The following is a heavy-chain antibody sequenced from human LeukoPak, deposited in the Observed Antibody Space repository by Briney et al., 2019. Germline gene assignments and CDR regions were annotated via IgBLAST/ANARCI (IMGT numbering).Heavy chain of an antibody. CDR2: IYYSGST. V-gene: IGHV4-39*01. CDR3: ARPNQNYDILTGYYRDWYFDL. J-gene: IGHJ2*01. CDR1: GGSISSSSYY. Sequence: PSETLSLTCTVSGGSISSSSYYWGWIRQPPGKGLEWIGSIYYSGSTYYNPSLKSRVTTSVDTSKNQFSLKLSSVTAADTAVYYRARPNQNYDILTGYYRDWYFDLWGRGTLVTVSS. D-gene: IGHD3-9*01.